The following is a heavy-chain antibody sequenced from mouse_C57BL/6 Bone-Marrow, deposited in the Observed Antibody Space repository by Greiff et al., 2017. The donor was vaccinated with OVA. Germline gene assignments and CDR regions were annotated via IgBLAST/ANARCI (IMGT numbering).Heavy chain of an antibody. D-gene: IGHD2-5*01. J-gene: IGHJ2*01. CDR3: AKGAYYSKGNYFDY. CDR1: GYTFTSYW. Sequence: VQLQQPGAELVKPGASVKMSCKASGYTFTSYWITWVKQRPGQGLEWIGDIYPGSGSTNYNEKFKSKATLTVDTSSSTAYMQLSSLTSEDSAVYYCAKGAYYSKGNYFDYWGQGTTLTVSS. V-gene: IGHV1-55*01. CDR2: IYPGSGST.